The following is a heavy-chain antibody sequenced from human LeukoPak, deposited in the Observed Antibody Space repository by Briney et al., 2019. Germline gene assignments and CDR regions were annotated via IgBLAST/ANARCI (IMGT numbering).Heavy chain of an antibody. CDR2: IDWDDNK. J-gene: IGHJ4*02. Sequence: SGPALVKPXQTLTLTCTFSGFSLSTSGMCVSWIRQPPGKALEWLARIDWDDNKYYSTSLKTRLTISKDTSKNQVVLTMTNMDPVDTATYYCARIGSGYHFDYWGQRTLVTVSS. CDR3: ARIGSGYHFDY. D-gene: IGHD3-22*01. CDR1: GFSLSTSGMC. V-gene: IGHV2-70*11.